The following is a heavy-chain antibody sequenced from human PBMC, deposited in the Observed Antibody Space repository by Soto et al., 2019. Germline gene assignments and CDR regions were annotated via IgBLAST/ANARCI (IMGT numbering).Heavy chain of an antibody. CDR2: ISYDGSNR. CDR3: AEDHSWDGSGSPDFDY. J-gene: IGHJ4*02. CDR1: GFTFSSYG. Sequence: QVQLVESGGDVVQPGRSLRLSCAASGFTFSSYGMHWVRQAPGKGLEWVAVISYDGSNRYYADSVKGRFTISRDNSKNTLYLQIDDLRAEDTAVYYCAEDHSWDGSGSPDFDYWGQGTLVTVSS. D-gene: IGHD3-10*01. V-gene: IGHV3-30*18.